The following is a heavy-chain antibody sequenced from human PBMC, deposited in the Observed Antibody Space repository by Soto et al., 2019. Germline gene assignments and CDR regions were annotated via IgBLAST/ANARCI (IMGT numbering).Heavy chain of an antibody. CDR3: ARGETFDI. CDR2: IVVGSGNT. V-gene: IGHV1-58*01. J-gene: IGHJ3*02. Sequence: ASVKVSCKASGFTFTSSAVQWARQARGQRLEWIGWIVVGSGNTNYAQKLQGRVTMTTDTSTSTAYMELRSLRSDDTAVYYCARGETFDIWGQGTMVTVSS. CDR1: GFTFTSSA. D-gene: IGHD3-10*01.